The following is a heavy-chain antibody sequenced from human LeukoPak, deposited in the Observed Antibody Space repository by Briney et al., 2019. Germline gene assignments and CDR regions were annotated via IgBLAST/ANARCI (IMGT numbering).Heavy chain of an antibody. D-gene: IGHD1-26*01. Sequence: GGSLRLSCAASGFTFSDYGIHWVRQAPGKGLEWVAVIWYDGTNKYYGDSVKGRFTISRDNSKNTLYLQMNSLRAEDAAVYYCAKDRGSYSTSADSWGQGTLVTVSS. V-gene: IGHV3-33*06. CDR3: AKDRGSYSTSADS. CDR2: IWYDGTNK. CDR1: GFTFSDYG. J-gene: IGHJ5*01.